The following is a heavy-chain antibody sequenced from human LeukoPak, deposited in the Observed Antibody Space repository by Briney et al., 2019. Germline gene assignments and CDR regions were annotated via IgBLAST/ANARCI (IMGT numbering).Heavy chain of an antibody. D-gene: IGHD3-9*01. CDR2: IYWNDDK. J-gene: IGHJ4*02. CDR3: ALTNGNVDWLLFVY. V-gene: IGHV2-5*01. CDR1: GFSLSTSGVG. Sequence: SGPTLVNPTQTLTLTCTFSGFSLSTSGVGVGWIRQPPGKALEWLALIYWNDDKRYSPSLKSRLTITKDTSKNQVVLTMTNMDPVDTATYYCALTNGNVDWLLFVYWGQGILVTVSS.